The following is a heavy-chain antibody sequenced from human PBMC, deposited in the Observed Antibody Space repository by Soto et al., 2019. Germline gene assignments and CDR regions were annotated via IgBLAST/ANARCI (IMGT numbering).Heavy chain of an antibody. CDR1: GFSFIDYS. CDR2: INAGNGNI. V-gene: IGHV1-3*01. J-gene: IGHJ1*01. Sequence: GASVKVSCKASGFSFIDYSILWVRQAPGQSLEWLGWINAGNGNIKYSHKFQDRVTITSDTSATTTYMELRSLRSEDTAVFYCARSAKKTWLPDFWGQGTLVTVSS. CDR3: ARSAKKTWLPDF. D-gene: IGHD5-12*01.